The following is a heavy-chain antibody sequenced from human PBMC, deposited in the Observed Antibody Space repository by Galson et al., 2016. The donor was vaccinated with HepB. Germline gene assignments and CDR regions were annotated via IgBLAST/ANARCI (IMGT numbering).Heavy chain of an antibody. CDR1: GDAVSSNKW. Sequence: SETLSLTCAVSGDAVSSNKWWSWVRQPPGKGLEWIGEIYHTGNTNYNPSLKNRVTISIDNFNNQFSLHLTSVTAADTAVYYCMLQGYDHWGQGILVTVSS. D-gene: IGHD3-16*01. CDR3: MLQGYDH. J-gene: IGHJ4*02. CDR2: IYHTGNT. V-gene: IGHV4/OR15-8*02.